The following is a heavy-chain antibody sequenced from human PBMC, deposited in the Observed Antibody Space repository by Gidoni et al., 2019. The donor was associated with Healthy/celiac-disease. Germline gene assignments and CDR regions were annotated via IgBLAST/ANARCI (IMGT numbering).Heavy chain of an antibody. V-gene: IGHV4-39*01. CDR1: GGSISSSSYY. J-gene: IGHJ5*02. CDR2: IYYSGST. CDR3: ARQTRGWFDP. Sequence: QLQLQESGPGLVKPSETLSLTCPVSGGSISSSSYYWGWIRQPPGKGLEWIGSIYYSGSTYYNPSLKSRVTISVDTSKNQFSLKLSSVTAADTAVYYCARQTRGWFDPWGQGTLVTVSS. D-gene: IGHD1-7*01.